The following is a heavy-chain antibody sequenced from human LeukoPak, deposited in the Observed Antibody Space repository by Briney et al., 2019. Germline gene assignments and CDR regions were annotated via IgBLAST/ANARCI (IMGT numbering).Heavy chain of an antibody. J-gene: IGHJ4*02. V-gene: IGHV3-23*01. D-gene: IGHD6-13*01. CDR3: AKDTSRGSSSWTDFDY. CDR1: GLTLSSYA. Sequence: GGSLRLSCAASGLTLSSYAMSWVRQAPGKGLEWVSAISGSGGSTYYADSVKGRFTISRDNSKNTLYLQMNSLRAEDTAVYYCAKDTSRGSSSWTDFDYWGQGTLVTVSS. CDR2: ISGSGGST.